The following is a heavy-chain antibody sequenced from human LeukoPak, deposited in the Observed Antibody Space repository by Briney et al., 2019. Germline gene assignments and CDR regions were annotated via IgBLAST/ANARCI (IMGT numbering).Heavy chain of an antibody. CDR2: INPNSGGT. CDR3: ARADYDTSASTRKQIGY. D-gene: IGHD3-22*01. CDR1: GYTFTGYY. J-gene: IGHJ4*02. Sequence: ASVKVSCKASGYTFTGYYMHWVRQAPGQGLEWMGWINPNSGGTNYAQKFQGRVTMTRDTSISTAYMELSSLKSEDTAVYFCARADYDTSASTRKQIGYWGQGTLVTVSS. V-gene: IGHV1-2*02.